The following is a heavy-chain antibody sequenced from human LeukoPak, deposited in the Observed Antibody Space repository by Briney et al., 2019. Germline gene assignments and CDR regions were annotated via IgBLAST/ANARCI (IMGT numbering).Heavy chain of an antibody. D-gene: IGHD2-2*03. Sequence: GGSLRLSCAASGFTFNSYWMTWVRQAPGKGLEWVANIKEDGTETYYVDSVRGRFTISRDNAKNSVYLQMNSLRAEDTAVYYCAREYGYYWGQGTLVTVS. CDR2: IKEDGTET. CDR1: GFTFNSYW. CDR3: AREYGYY. V-gene: IGHV3-7*04. J-gene: IGHJ4*02.